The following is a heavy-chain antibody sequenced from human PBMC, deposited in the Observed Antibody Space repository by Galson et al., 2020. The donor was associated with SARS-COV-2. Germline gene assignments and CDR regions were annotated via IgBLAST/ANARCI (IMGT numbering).Heavy chain of an antibody. CDR2: ISYDGSNT. CDR3: ARDPGSGWSDGYYYYGMDV. J-gene: IGHJ6*02. D-gene: IGHD6-19*01. V-gene: IGHV3-30-3*01. Sequence: GESLKISCAATGFTFSSYAMHCVRQAPGQGLEWVAVISYDGSNTYYADSVKGRFTISRDNSKNTLYLQMNSLRAEDTAVYYCARDPGSGWSDGYYYYGMDVWGQGTTVTGSS. CDR1: GFTFSSYA.